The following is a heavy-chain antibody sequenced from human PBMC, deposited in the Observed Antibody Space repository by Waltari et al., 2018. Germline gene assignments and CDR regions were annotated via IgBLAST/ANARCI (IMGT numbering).Heavy chain of an antibody. V-gene: IGHV4-59*01. CDR2: IYHSGNT. D-gene: IGHD1-26*01. CDR3: ARVGGTYGNSFDL. J-gene: IGHJ3*01. Sequence: QVQVQESGPGLVKPSESLSLTCTVSGGSINNYFWSWIRQPPGRALECVAYIYHSGNTNCNPSLNSRGTISEDTSENQFSLKLNSVTAADTAVYYCARVGGTYGNSFDLWGEGLMVTVSS. CDR1: GGSINNYF.